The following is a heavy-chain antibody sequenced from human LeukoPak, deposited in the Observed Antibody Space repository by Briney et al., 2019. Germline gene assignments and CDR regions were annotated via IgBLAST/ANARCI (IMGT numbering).Heavy chain of an antibody. CDR2: ISSSSNYI. Sequence: GGSLRLSCAASGFTFSSYSMNWVRQAPGKGLEWVSSISSSSNYIYYADSVKGRFTISRDNAKNSLYLQMNSLRAEGTAVYYCARDLVGITVAGKTCDYWGQGTLVTVSS. J-gene: IGHJ4*02. D-gene: IGHD6-19*01. V-gene: IGHV3-21*01. CDR3: ARDLVGITVAGKTCDY. CDR1: GFTFSSYS.